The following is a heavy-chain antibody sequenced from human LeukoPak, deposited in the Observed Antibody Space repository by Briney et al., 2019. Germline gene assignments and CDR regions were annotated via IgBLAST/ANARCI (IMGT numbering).Heavy chain of an antibody. D-gene: IGHD2-2*01. Sequence: ASVNVSFKVSRGTFSNYAISWVRQAPGQGLEWIGVSIPIFGTANYAQKFQGRVTITADESTSTACMNLSSVSSVHTAVYYCARVRYCSSTSCYAGDWFDPWGQGTLVTVSS. CDR2: SIPIFGTA. CDR3: ARVRYCSSTSCYAGDWFDP. CDR1: RGTFSNYA. V-gene: IGHV1-69*13. J-gene: IGHJ5*02.